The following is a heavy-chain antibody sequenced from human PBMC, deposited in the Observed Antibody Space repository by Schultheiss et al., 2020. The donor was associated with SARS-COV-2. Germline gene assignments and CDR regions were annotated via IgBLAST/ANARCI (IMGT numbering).Heavy chain of an antibody. CDR2: IYYGGSP. CDR1: GGSISSTSYY. D-gene: IGHD4-17*01. CDR3: ARDGYGAS. J-gene: IGHJ5*02. V-gene: IGHV4-39*07. Sequence: SQTLSLTCTVSGGSISSTSYYWGWIRQPPGEGLEWIGTIYYGGSPSYAPSLKSRVTISVDTSKNQFSLKLSSVTAADTAVYYCARDGYGASWGQGTLVTVSS.